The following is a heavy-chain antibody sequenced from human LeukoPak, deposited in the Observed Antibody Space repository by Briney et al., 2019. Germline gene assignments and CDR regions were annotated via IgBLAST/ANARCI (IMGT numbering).Heavy chain of an antibody. V-gene: IGHV3-11*01. CDR2: ISSSGSTI. D-gene: IGHD6-13*01. J-gene: IGHJ3*02. CDR1: GGSISSGGYY. Sequence: LSLTCTVSGGSISSGGYYWSWIRQPPGKGLEWVSYISSSGSTIYHADSVKGRFTISRDNAKNSLYLQMNSLRAEDTAVYYCARGGHSSSFSIWGQGTMVTVSS. CDR3: ARGGHSSSFSI.